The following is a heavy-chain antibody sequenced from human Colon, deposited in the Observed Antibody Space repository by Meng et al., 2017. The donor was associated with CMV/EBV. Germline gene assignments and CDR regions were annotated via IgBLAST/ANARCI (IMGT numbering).Heavy chain of an antibody. Sequence: GGSVSSGSYYWSRIRQPPGKGLEWIGYFHYSGRTNYNPSLKSRVTISLDTAKNQFSLKLSSVTAADTAVYYCARGPAYSSSPYFFDPWGQGTLVTVSS. CDR3: ARGPAYSSSPYFFDP. CDR1: GGSVSSGSYY. CDR2: FHYSGRT. J-gene: IGHJ5*02. V-gene: IGHV4-61*01. D-gene: IGHD6-13*01.